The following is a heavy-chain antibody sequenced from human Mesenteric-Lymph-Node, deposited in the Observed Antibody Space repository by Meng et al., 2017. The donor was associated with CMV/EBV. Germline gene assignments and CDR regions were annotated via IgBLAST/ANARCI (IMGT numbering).Heavy chain of an antibody. CDR1: GFTFSSYW. J-gene: IGHJ1*01. CDR3: ARGQVFQH. Sequence: GESLKISCAASGFTFSSYWMSWVRQAPGKGLEWVANIKQDGSEKYYVDSVKGRFTISRDNAKNSLYLQMNGLRAEDTAVYYCARGQVFQHWGQGTLVTVSS. V-gene: IGHV3-7*01. CDR2: IKQDGSEK.